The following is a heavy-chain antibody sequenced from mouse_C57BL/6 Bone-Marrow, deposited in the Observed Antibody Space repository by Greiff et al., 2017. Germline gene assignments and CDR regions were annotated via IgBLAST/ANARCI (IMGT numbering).Heavy chain of an antibody. Sequence: QVQLQQSGAELARPGASVKMSCKASGYTFTSYTMHWVKQRPGQGLEWIGYINPSSGYTKYNQKFKDKATLTADKSSSTAYMQLSSLTSEDSAVYYYARVLWYLLDYWGQGTTLTVSS. CDR2: INPSSGYT. CDR3: ARVLWYLLDY. J-gene: IGHJ2*01. D-gene: IGHD2-1*01. CDR1: GYTFTSYT. V-gene: IGHV1-4*01.